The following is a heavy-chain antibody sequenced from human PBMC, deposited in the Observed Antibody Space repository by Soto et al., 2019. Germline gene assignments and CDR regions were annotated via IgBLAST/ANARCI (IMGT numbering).Heavy chain of an antibody. D-gene: IGHD1-26*01. CDR2: IFHHGLT. CDR1: GGSISGSNYY. V-gene: IGHV4-39*01. CDR3: ARQGLELSPSA. J-gene: IGHJ5*02. Sequence: QLHLQESGTGLMKPSETLSLICAVSGGSISGSNYYWGWVRQSPEKGLEWIGSIFHHGLTYYNPSLKSRVTISVDTSKNQCSLKLSSVTAADTAVYYCARQGLELSPSAWGQGTRVTVSS.